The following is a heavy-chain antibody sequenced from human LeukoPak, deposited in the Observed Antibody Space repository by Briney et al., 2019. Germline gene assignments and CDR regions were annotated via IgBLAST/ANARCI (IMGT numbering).Heavy chain of an antibody. CDR3: ARESPSGFDP. CDR1: GGSISSHY. J-gene: IGHJ5*02. Sequence: PSETLSLTCTVSGGSISSHYWSWIRQHPGKGLEWIGYIYYSGSTYYNPSLKSRVTISVDTSKNQFSLKLSSVTAADTAVYYCARESPSGFDPWGQGTLVTVSS. D-gene: IGHD5-24*01. V-gene: IGHV4-59*06. CDR2: IYYSGST.